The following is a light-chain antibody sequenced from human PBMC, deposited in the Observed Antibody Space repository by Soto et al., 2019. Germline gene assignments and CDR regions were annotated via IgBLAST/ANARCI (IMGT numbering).Light chain of an antibody. V-gene: IGKV1-33*01. CDR1: QDIDNY. CDR2: DAS. Sequence: DIQMTQSPSSLSASVGDRVTITCQASQDIDNYLNWYQQKPGQAPKLLIYDASNLETGVPSRFSGRGSGTDFTFTISSLQPEDVATYDCQLDGKLPPYTFGQGTKLELK. J-gene: IGKJ2*01. CDR3: QLDGKLPPYT.